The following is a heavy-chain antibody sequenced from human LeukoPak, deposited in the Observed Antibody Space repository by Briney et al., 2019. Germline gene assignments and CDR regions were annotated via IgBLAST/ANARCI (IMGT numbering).Heavy chain of an antibody. J-gene: IGHJ5*02. CDR3: VLLDQNIPIDP. D-gene: IGHD2/OR15-2a*01. CDR2: INPSGGST. CDR1: GYTFTSYY. V-gene: IGHV1-46*01. Sequence: GASVKVSCKASGYTFTSYYMHWVRQAPGQGLEWMGIINPSGGSTSYAQKFQGRVTITRDTSASTAYMELSSLRSEDTAVYYCVLLDQNIPIDPWGQGTLVTVSS.